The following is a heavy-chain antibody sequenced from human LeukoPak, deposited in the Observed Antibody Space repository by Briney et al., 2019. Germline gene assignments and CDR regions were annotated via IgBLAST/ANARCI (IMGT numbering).Heavy chain of an antibody. CDR3: ARGPGYDSPSLFDY. CDR1: GGSFSGYY. V-gene: IGHV4-34*01. D-gene: IGHD3-22*01. CDR2: INHSGST. J-gene: IGHJ4*02. Sequence: SETLSLTCAVYGGSFSGYYWSWIRQPPGKGLEWIGEINHSGSTNYNPSLKSRVTISVDTSKNQFSLKLSSVTAADTAVYYCARGPGYDSPSLFDYWGQGTLVTVSS.